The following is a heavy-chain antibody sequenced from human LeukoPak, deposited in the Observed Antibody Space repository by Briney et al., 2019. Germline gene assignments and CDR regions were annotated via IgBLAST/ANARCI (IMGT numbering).Heavy chain of an antibody. J-gene: IGHJ4*02. CDR3: ARLYRWLLFSFFDY. V-gene: IGHV3-7*01. CDR2: IKQDGSEK. D-gene: IGHD3-3*01. Sequence: PGGSLRLSCAASGFTFSSYWMSWVRQAPGKGLEWVANIKQDGSEKYYVDSVKGRFTISRDNAKNSLYLQMNSLRAEDTAVYYCARLYRWLLFSFFDYWGQGTLVTVSS. CDR1: GFTFSSYW.